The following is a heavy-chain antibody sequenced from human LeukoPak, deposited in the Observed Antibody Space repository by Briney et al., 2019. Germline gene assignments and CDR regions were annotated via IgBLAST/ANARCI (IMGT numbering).Heavy chain of an antibody. CDR1: GYTFTSYG. CDR3: ARSLSMIVEHYFDY. V-gene: IGHV1-18*01. Sequence: ASVKVSCKASGYTFTSYGISWVRQAPGQGLEWMGWISAYNGNTNYAQKLQGRVTMTTDTSTSTAYMELRSLRSDDTAVYYCARSLSMIVEHYFDYWGQGTLVTVSS. CDR2: ISAYNGNT. D-gene: IGHD3-22*01. J-gene: IGHJ4*02.